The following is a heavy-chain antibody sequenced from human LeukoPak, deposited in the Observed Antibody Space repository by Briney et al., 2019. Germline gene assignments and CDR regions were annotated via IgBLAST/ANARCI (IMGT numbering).Heavy chain of an antibody. D-gene: IGHD6-19*01. V-gene: IGHV4-38-2*02. J-gene: IGHJ5*02. Sequence: SETLSLTCTVSGYSISSGYYWGWIRQPPGKGLEWIGSIYHSGSTYYNPSLKSRVTISADTSKNQFSLKLSSVSAADTAVYYCAREIRSYSSGRFDPWGQGTLVTVSS. CDR1: GYSISSGYY. CDR3: AREIRSYSSGRFDP. CDR2: IYHSGST.